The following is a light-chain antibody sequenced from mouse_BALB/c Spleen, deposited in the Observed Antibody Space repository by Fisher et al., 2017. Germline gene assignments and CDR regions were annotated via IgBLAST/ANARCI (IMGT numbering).Light chain of an antibody. J-gene: IGKJ1*01. Sequence: IVLTQSTAIMSASLGERVTMTCTASSSVSSSYLHWYQQKPGSSPKLWIYSTSNLASGVPARFSGSGSGTSYSLTISSMEAEDAATYYCQQYHSYPPMGTFGGGTKLEIK. CDR3: QQYHSYPPMGT. CDR2: STS. CDR1: SSVSSSY. V-gene: IGKV4-74*01.